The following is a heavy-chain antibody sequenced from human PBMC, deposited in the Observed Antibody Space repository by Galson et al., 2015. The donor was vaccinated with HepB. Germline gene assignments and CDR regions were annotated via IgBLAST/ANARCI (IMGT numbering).Heavy chain of an antibody. V-gene: IGHV1-69*10. Sequence: SVKVSCKASGGTFSSYAISWVRQAPGQGLEWMGGIIPILSIANYAQKFQGRVTITADKSTSTAYMELSSLRSEDTAVYYCARESGPYSTRWFDPWGQGTLVTVSS. CDR3: ARESGPYSTRWFDP. CDR2: IIPILSIA. D-gene: IGHD6-13*01. J-gene: IGHJ5*02. CDR1: GGTFSSYA.